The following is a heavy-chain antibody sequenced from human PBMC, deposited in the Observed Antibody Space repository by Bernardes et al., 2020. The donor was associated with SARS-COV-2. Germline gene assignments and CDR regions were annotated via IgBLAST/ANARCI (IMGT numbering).Heavy chain of an antibody. V-gene: IGHV1-24*01. CDR3: ATAPTLRSSPPGGYYYYYGMDV. D-gene: IGHD6-13*01. J-gene: IGHJ6*02. Sequence: AAVKVSCKVSGYTLTELSMHWVRQAPGKGLEWMGGFDPEDGETIYAQKFQGRVTMTEDTSTDTAYMELSSLRSEDTAVYYCATAPTLRSSPPGGYYYYYGMDVWGQGTTVTGS. CDR2: FDPEDGET. CDR1: GYTLTELS.